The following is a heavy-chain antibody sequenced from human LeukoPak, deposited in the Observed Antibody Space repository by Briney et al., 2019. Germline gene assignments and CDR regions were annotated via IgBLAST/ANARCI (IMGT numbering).Heavy chain of an antibody. J-gene: IGHJ2*01. Sequence: PSQTLSLTCTVSGGSISSGGYYWSWIRQPPGKGLEWIGEINHRGSSNYNPSLKSRVTISVDTSKNQFSLNLNSVTAADTAVYYCARSSNWGYSYFDLWGRGTLVTVSS. CDR1: GGSISSGGYY. CDR2: INHRGSS. CDR3: ARSSNWGYSYFDL. D-gene: IGHD7-27*01. V-gene: IGHV4-30-2*01.